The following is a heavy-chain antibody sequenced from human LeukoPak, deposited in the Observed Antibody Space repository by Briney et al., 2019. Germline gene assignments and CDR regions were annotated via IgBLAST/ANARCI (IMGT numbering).Heavy chain of an antibody. CDR1: GFTVSSNY. V-gene: IGHV3-66*01. CDR2: IYSGVST. CDR3: ASGETTAFDY. Sequence: GGSLRLSCAGSGFTVSSNYMNWVGQSPGNGLEWVSVIYSGVSTDYADSVKCRFTISRDNSKNTLYLQMNSLRAEDTAVYYCASGETTAFDYWGQGTLVTVSS. D-gene: IGHD4-11*01. J-gene: IGHJ4*02.